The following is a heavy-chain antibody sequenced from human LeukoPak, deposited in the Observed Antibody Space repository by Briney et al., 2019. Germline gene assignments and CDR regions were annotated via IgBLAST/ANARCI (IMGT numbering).Heavy chain of an antibody. CDR3: ARDGASWGGRAFDI. CDR1: GFTFSSSV. Sequence: GGSLRLSCAASGFTFSSSVMTWVRQAPGKGLEWVSVISPSGSTTYYAGSVKGRFTISRDNSRNTLYLQINSLRAEDTAVYYCARDGASWGGRAFDIWGQGTMVTVSS. J-gene: IGHJ3*02. D-gene: IGHD3-16*01. CDR2: ISPSGSTT. V-gene: IGHV3-23*01.